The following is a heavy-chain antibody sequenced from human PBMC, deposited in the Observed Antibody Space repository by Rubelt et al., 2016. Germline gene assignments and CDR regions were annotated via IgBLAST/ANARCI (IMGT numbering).Heavy chain of an antibody. CDR3: ATGYSSGWYVAY. CDR1: GYSFTTYS. CDR2: INAGNGNT. V-gene: IGHV1-3*01. Sequence: QVPLVQSGAEVKKPGASVKVSCKAAGYSFTTYSIHWVRQAPGRRLEWMGWINAGNGNTKYSQKFQGRVTITRDKSASTAYMELGSLRSEDTAIYYCATGYSSGWYVAYWGQGTLVTVSS. D-gene: IGHD6-19*01. J-gene: IGHJ4*02.